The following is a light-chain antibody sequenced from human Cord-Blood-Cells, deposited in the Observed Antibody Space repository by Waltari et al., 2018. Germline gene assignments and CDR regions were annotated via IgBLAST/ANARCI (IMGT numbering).Light chain of an antibody. CDR3: QQRSNWPP. Sequence: EIVLTQSPATLSLSPGERATLSCRARPRVSSYLAWYQQKPGQAPRLLIYDASNRATGIPARFSGSGSGTDFTLTISSLEPEDFAVYYCQQRSNWPPFGGGTKVEIK. J-gene: IGKJ4*01. V-gene: IGKV3-11*01. CDR1: PRVSSY. CDR2: DAS.